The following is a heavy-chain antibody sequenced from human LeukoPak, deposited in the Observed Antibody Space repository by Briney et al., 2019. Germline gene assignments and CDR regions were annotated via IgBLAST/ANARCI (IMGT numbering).Heavy chain of an antibody. CDR3: AKEVFTGSGAAFDI. CDR1: GFTFSSYA. Sequence: GGSLRLSCAASGFTFSSYAMSWVRQAPGQGLEWLSSISESGGRIFYRDSVKGRFTSSRDNAKKSVFLQMNSLRVEDTAVYYCAKEVFTGSGAAFDIWGPGTMVTVSS. D-gene: IGHD3-10*01. V-gene: IGHV3-23*01. J-gene: IGHJ3*02. CDR2: ISESGGRI.